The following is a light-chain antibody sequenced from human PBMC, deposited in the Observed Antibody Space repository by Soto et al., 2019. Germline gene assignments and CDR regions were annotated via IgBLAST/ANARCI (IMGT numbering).Light chain of an antibody. Sequence: DIQMTQSPSSLSASVGDRVTITCQASQDISNYLNWYQQKPGKAPKLLIYDASNLETGVPSRFSGSGSATDFTLTISSLQPEDIATYYCQQYDNHPLTFGQGTKLEIK. J-gene: IGKJ2*01. CDR3: QQYDNHPLT. V-gene: IGKV1-33*01. CDR2: DAS. CDR1: QDISNY.